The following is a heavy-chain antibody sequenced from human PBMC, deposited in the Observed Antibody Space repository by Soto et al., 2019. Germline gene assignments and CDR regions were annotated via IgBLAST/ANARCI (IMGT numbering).Heavy chain of an antibody. CDR3: ARDQYYYDSSGYYYGMV. V-gene: IGHV4-34*01. D-gene: IGHD3-22*01. CDR1: GGSFSGYY. CDR2: INHSGST. Sequence: QVQLQQWGAGLLKPSETLSLTCAVYGGSFSGYYWSWIRQPPGKGLEWIGEINHSGSTNYNPSLKSRVPISVDTSKNQFSLKLSSVTAADTAVYYCARDQYYYDSSGYYYGMVGGQGTLVTVSS. J-gene: IGHJ4*02.